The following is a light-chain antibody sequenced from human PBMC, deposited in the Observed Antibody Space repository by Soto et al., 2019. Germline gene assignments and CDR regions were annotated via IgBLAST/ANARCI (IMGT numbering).Light chain of an antibody. V-gene: IGLV2-8*01. CDR3: SSYAGSNNKV. CDR1: SSDVGGYNY. Sequence: QSALTQPPSASGSPGQSVTISCTGTSSDVGGYNYVSWYQQHPGKAPKLMIYEVSKRPSGVPDRFSGSKSGNTASLTVSGLQAEDEADYYCSSYAGSNNKVFGGGTTVTVL. CDR2: EVS. J-gene: IGLJ2*01.